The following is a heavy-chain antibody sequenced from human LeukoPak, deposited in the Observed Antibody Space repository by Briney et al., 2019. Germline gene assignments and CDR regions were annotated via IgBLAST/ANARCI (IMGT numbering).Heavy chain of an antibody. CDR2: ISPSGGAT. CDR1: GFKFSDSG. J-gene: IGHJ4*02. V-gene: IGHV3-NL1*01. Sequence: GGSLRLSCEASGFKFSDSGMNWVRQAPGMGLEWVSLISPSGGATYYADSVKGRFTISRDNSKNTLYLEMNSLRAEDTAVYYCARQRRYCSGDNCYQRTFDYWGQGTLVTVSS. D-gene: IGHD2-15*01. CDR3: ARQRRYCSGDNCYQRTFDY.